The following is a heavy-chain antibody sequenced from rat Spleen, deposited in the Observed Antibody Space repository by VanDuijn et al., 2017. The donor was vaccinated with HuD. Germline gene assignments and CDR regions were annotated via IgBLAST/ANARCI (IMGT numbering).Heavy chain of an antibody. V-gene: IGHV5-17*01. CDR2: IIYDGSSS. Sequence: EVQLVESGGGLAQPGRSLKISCAASGFTFSDYGMAWVRQAPGKGLEWVATIIYDGSSSYYRDSVKGRFTLSRDDAKSTLFLQMDSLRSEDTATYYCTRRFDFDYWGQGVMVTVSS. D-gene: IGHD4-3*01. J-gene: IGHJ2*01. CDR1: GFTFSDYG. CDR3: TRRFDFDY.